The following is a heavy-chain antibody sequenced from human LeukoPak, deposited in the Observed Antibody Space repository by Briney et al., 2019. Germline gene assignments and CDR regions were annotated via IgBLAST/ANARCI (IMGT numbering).Heavy chain of an antibody. CDR2: IYYSGST. J-gene: IGHJ4*02. D-gene: IGHD6-19*01. V-gene: IGHV4-39*07. Sequence: SETLSLTCTVSGGSISSSSYYWGWIRQPPGKGLEWIGSIYYSGSTYYNPSLKSRVTISVDTSKNQFSLKLSSVTAADTAVYYCARDNWRIAVAGGGWGQGTLVTVSS. CDR3: ARDNWRIAVAGGG. CDR1: GGSISSSSYY.